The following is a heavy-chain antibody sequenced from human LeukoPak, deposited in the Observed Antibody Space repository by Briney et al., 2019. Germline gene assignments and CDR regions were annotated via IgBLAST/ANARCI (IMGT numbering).Heavy chain of an antibody. CDR1: GYTFTSYG. V-gene: IGHV1-18*01. D-gene: IGHD2-15*01. J-gene: IGHJ4*02. CDR3: ARDRYCSGGSCWDY. CDR2: ISAYNGNT. Sequence: ASVKVSCKASGYTFTSYGISWVRQAPGQGLEWMGWISAYNGNTNYAQKLQGRVTMTADTSTSTAYMELRSLRSDDTAVYYCARDRYCSGGSCWDYWGQGTLVTVSS.